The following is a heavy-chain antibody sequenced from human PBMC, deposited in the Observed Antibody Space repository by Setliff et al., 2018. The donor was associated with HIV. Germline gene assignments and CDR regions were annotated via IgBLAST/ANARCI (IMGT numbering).Heavy chain of an antibody. J-gene: IGHJ4*02. Sequence: PSETLSLTCTVSGGSTDSGSYYWAWIRQPPGKGLEWIGSMYYTGSTYYNPSLKSRVTISIDTSKNQLSLKRNSVTAADTAMYYCARDGGSSGWYFVLGYSDYWGPGTLVTVSS. D-gene: IGHD6-19*01. CDR3: ARDGGSSGWYFVLGYSDY. CDR1: GGSTDSGSYY. CDR2: MYYTGST. V-gene: IGHV4-39*02.